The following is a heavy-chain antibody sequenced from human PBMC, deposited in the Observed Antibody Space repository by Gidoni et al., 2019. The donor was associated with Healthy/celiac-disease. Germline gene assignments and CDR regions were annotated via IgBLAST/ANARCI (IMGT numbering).Heavy chain of an antibody. Sequence: EVQLLESGGGLVQRGGYLRLSCAASGFPFSSYAMSWVRQAPGKGLGWVSAISGSGGSTYYADSVKGRFTISRDNSKNTLYLQMNSLRAEDTAVYYCAKDGYSYGSATFDYWGQGTLVTVSS. D-gene: IGHD5-18*01. J-gene: IGHJ4*02. CDR3: AKDGYSYGSATFDY. CDR2: ISGSGGST. CDR1: GFPFSSYA. V-gene: IGHV3-23*01.